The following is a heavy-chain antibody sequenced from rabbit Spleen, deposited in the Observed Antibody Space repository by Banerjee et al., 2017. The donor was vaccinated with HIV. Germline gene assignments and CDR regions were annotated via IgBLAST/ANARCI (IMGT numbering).Heavy chain of an antibody. D-gene: IGHD6-1*01. CDR1: GFSFNSGYD. CDR3: ARDLLPNYSGVGYDL. J-gene: IGHJ3*01. V-gene: IGHV1S40*01. CDR2: AVAGSSGNT. Sequence: QSLEESGGDLVKPGASLTLTCTASGFSFNSGYDMCWVRQAPGKGLQWVACAVAGSSGNTYSATWAKGRFTISKTSSTTVTLQMTSLTAADTATYFCARDLLPNYSGVGYDLWGQGTLVTVS.